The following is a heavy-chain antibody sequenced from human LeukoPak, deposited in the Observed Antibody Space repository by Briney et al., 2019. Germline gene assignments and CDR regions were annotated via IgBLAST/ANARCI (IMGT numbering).Heavy chain of an antibody. CDR1: GFTFSSYS. D-gene: IGHD3-3*01. CDR3: ARSEDYDFWSGYVIDY. V-gene: IGHV3-21*01. J-gene: IGHJ4*02. CDR2: ISSSSSYI. Sequence: PGGPLRLSCAASGFTFSSYSMNWVRQAPGKGLEWVSSISSSSSYIYYADSVKGRFTISRDNAKNSLYLQMNSLRAEDTAVYYCARSEDYDFWSGYVIDYWGQGTLVTVSS.